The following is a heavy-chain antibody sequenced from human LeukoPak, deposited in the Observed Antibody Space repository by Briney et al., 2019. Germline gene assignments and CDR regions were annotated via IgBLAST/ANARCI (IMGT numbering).Heavy chain of an antibody. Sequence: GGSLRLSCAASGFTFSSYDMHWVRQAPGKGLEWVAVISYDGSNKYYADSVKGRFTISRDNSKNTLYLQMNSLRAEDTAVYYCAKDSGDWGQGTLVTVSS. CDR2: ISYDGSNK. D-gene: IGHD3-10*01. CDR1: GFTFSSYD. J-gene: IGHJ4*02. V-gene: IGHV3-30*18. CDR3: AKDSGD.